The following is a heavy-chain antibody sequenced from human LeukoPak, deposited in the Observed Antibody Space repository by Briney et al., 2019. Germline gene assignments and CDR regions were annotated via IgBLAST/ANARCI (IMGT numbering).Heavy chain of an antibody. Sequence: SETLSLTCAVSGYSITSGYYWDWIRQPPGKGLEWIGYIYYSGSTNYNPSLKSRVTISVDTSKNQFSLKLSSVTAADTAVYYCARVSITIFFDYWGQGTLVTVSS. CDR1: GYSITSGYY. CDR2: IYYSGST. V-gene: IGHV4-61*01. J-gene: IGHJ4*02. CDR3: ARVSITIFFDY. D-gene: IGHD3-9*01.